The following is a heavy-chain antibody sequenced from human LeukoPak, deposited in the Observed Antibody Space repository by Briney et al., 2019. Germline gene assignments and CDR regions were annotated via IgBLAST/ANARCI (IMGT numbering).Heavy chain of an antibody. Sequence: PSETLSLTCTASGGSINSYYWSWIRQPPGKGLQWIGCIHYSGSTNYNPSLKSRVTISVDTSKNQFSLKLSSVTAADTAVYYCARGTPNTYYFDYWGQGTLVTVSS. V-gene: IGHV4-59*12. CDR2: IHYSGST. CDR3: ARGTPNTYYFDY. J-gene: IGHJ4*02. CDR1: GGSINSYY. D-gene: IGHD1/OR15-1a*01.